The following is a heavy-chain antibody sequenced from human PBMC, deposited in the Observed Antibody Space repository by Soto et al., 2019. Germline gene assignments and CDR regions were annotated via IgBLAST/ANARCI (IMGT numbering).Heavy chain of an antibody. J-gene: IGHJ5*02. CDR1: GGSIISGGYS. V-gene: IGHV4-30-2*01. Sequence: SETLSLTCAVSGGSIISGGYSWIWVRQPPGKGLEWIGYIYHSGSTYYNPSLKSRVTISVDRSKNQFSLKLSSVTAADTAVYYCARVPSPWGQGTLVTVSS. CDR3: ARVPSP. CDR2: IYHSGST.